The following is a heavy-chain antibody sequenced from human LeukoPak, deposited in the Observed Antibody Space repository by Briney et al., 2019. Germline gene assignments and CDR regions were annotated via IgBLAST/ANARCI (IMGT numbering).Heavy chain of an antibody. D-gene: IGHD6-19*01. Sequence: SQTLSLTCTVSGGSISSGSYYWSWIRQPAGEGLEWIGRIYTSGSTNYNPSLKSLVTISVDTSKNQFSLKLSSVTAADTAVYYCARDKSSGWYGEGVDYWGQGTLVTVSS. CDR3: ARDKSSGWYGEGVDY. CDR2: IYTSGST. CDR1: GGSISSGSYY. V-gene: IGHV4-61*02. J-gene: IGHJ4*02.